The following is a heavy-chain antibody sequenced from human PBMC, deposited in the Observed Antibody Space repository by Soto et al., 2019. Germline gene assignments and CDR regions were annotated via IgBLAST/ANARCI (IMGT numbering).Heavy chain of an antibody. CDR1: GYTFTSYW. CDR2: MFPGDSDT. V-gene: IGHV5-51*01. CDR3: ARHIGTQVDSPHDYYYGTDV. D-gene: IGHD5-18*01. J-gene: IGHJ6*02. Sequence: GESLKISCKGSGYTFTSYWIGWVRHMPGKGLEWMGIMFPGDSDTRYSPSFQGQVTLSADKSINTAYLQWHSLKASDTAMYYCARHIGTQVDSPHDYYYGTDVWGQGTPVTVSS.